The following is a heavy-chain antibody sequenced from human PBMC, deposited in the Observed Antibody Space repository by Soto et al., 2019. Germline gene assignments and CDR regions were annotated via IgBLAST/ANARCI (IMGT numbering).Heavy chain of an antibody. CDR3: ARWSSRAATRHYYFDY. Sequence: SVKVSCKASGGTFSSYAISWVRQAPGQGLEWMGGIIPIFGTANYAQKFQGRVTITADESTSTAYMELSSLRSEDTAVYYCARWSSRAATRHYYFDYWGQGTLVTVSS. V-gene: IGHV1-69*13. CDR2: IIPIFGTA. J-gene: IGHJ4*02. D-gene: IGHD6-13*01. CDR1: GGTFSSYA.